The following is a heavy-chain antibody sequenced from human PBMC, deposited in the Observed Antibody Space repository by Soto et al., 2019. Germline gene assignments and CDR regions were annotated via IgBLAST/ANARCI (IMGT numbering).Heavy chain of an antibody. Sequence: SETLSLTCTVSGGSISSSSYYWGWIRQPPGKGLEWIGSIYYSGSTYYNPSLKSRVTISVDTSKNQFSLKLSSVTAADTAVYYCARQQIVIAVAVDPYYYGMDVWGQGTTVTVSS. CDR2: IYYSGST. CDR1: GGSISSSSYY. CDR3: ARQQIVIAVAVDPYYYGMDV. V-gene: IGHV4-39*01. J-gene: IGHJ6*02. D-gene: IGHD6-19*01.